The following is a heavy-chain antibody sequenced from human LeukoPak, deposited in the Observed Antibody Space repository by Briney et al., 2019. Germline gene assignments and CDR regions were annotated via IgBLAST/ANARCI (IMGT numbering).Heavy chain of an antibody. J-gene: IGHJ6*03. Sequence: GGSLRLSCAASGFTFSSYSMNWVRQAPGKGLEWVSSISSSSSYIYYADSVKGRFTISRDNAKNSLYLQMNNLRAEDTAVYYCARDRIAAPYYYYMDVWGKGTTVTVSS. CDR3: ARDRIAAPYYYYMDV. CDR1: GFTFSSYS. D-gene: IGHD6-6*01. V-gene: IGHV3-21*01. CDR2: ISSSSSYI.